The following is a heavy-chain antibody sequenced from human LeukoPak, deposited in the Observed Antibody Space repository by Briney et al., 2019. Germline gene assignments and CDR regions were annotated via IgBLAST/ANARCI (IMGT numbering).Heavy chain of an antibody. J-gene: IGHJ4*02. CDR2: ISYDGVNE. V-gene: IGHV3-30*01. Sequence: GGSLRLSCAASRFTFSNHDMHWVRQAPGKGLEWGAVISYDGVNESYADSVKGRFTISRDNSKNTLYLQMNSLRVEDTAVYYCVSGDYGSFEYWGQGTLVTVSS. CDR3: VSGDYGSFEY. CDR1: RFTFSNHD. D-gene: IGHD4-17*01.